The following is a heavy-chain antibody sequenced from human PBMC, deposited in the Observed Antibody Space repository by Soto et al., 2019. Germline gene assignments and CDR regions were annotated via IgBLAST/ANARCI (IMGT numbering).Heavy chain of an antibody. CDR3: ASTKKWLAFDY. D-gene: IGHD6-19*01. J-gene: IGHJ4*02. V-gene: IGHV4-59*01. CDR2: FYNSGNT. Sequence: PSETLSLTCAVYGGSFSGYYWTWIRQPPGTGLEWIGCFYNSGNTNYNPSLKSRVTISVDTSNNQFSLRVNSVTAADTAVYYCASTKKWLAFDYWGQGALVT. CDR1: GGSFSGYY.